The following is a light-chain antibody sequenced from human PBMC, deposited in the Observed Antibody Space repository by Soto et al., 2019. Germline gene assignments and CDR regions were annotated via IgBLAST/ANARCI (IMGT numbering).Light chain of an antibody. CDR1: QGISSY. V-gene: IGKV1-9*01. Sequence: DIQLTQSPSFLSESVGDRVTITCRASQGISSYLAWYQQKPGKAPKLLIYAASTLRSGVPSRFSGSGSGTEFTLTISSLQPEDFATYYCQQLNSYPRLTFGGGTKVEMK. J-gene: IGKJ4*01. CDR2: AAS. CDR3: QQLNSYPRLT.